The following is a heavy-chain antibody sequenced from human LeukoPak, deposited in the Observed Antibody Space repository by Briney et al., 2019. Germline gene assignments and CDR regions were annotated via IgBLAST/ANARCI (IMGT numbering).Heavy chain of an antibody. CDR3: ATLRPRVVEDY. CDR1: GGTFSSHA. V-gene: IGHV1-69*04. Sequence: GSSVKVSCKASGGTFSSHAMSWVRQAPGQGLEWMGGIIPILDITIYAQKFQGRVTMTEDTSTDTAYMELSSLRSEDTAVYYCATLRPRVVEDYWGQGTLVTVSS. CDR2: IIPILDIT. J-gene: IGHJ4*02. D-gene: IGHD2-15*01.